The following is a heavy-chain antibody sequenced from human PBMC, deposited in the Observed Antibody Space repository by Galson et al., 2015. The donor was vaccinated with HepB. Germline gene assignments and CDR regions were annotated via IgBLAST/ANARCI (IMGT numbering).Heavy chain of an antibody. Sequence: SLRLSCATSGFAFRNYDMHWVRQAPGKGLEWVSAFGSAGDSYYPGSVKGRFLISREYGKNSLYLQMNSLRVGDTAVYYCARGAAGRDNWHFDLWGRGTMVTVSP. D-gene: IGHD1-14*01. CDR3: ARGAAGRDNWHFDL. V-gene: IGHV3-13*04. CDR1: GFAFRNYD. J-gene: IGHJ2*01. CDR2: FGSAGDS.